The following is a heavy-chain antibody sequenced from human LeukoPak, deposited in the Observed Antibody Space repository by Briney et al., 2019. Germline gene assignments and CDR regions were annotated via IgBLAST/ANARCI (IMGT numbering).Heavy chain of an antibody. J-gene: IGHJ5*02. D-gene: IGHD2-15*01. CDR3: AKDVVVAANWFDP. CDR1: GFTFSSYS. CDR2: ISTSSSYI. Sequence: NAGGSLRLSCAASGFTFSSYSMNWVRQAPGKGLEWVSSISTSSSYIYYADSVKGRFTISRDNAKNSLYLQMNSLRAEDTAVYYCAKDVVVAANWFDPWGQGTLVTVSS. V-gene: IGHV3-21*01.